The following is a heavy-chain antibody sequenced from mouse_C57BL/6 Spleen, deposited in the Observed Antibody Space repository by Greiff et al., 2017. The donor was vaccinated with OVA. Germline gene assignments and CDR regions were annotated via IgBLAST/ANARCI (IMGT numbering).Heavy chain of an antibody. CDR1: GSAFSSYW. D-gene: IGHD1-1*01. J-gene: IGHJ1*03. CDR3: ARRGYGSSWYFDV. Sequence: QVQLQQSGAELVKPGASVKISCKASGSAFSSYWMNWVKQRPGKGLEWIGQIYPGDGDTNYNGKFKGKATLTADKSSSTAYMQLSSLTSEDSAVYFCARRGYGSSWYFDVWGTGTTVTVSS. CDR2: IYPGDGDT. V-gene: IGHV1-80*01.